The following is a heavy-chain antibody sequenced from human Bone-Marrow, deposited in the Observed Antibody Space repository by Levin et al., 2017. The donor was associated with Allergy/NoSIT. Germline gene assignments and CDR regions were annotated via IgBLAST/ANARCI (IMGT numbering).Heavy chain of an antibody. CDR1: GFTFRDHF. J-gene: IGHJ4*02. CDR3: ARGSNLGYGSYFDK. D-gene: IGHD3-10*01. CDR2: ISSAGNTL. Sequence: KTGGSLRLSCAVSGFTFRDHFMAWIRQAPGKGLEWVSYISSAGNTLLYADSVRGRFTISRDNAENSVFLQMDSLRDEDTAVYFCARGSNLGYGSYFDKWGQGSLVTVSS. V-gene: IGHV3-11*01.